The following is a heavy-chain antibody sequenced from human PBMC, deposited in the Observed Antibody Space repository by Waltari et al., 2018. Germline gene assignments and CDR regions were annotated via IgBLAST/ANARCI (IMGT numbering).Heavy chain of an antibody. V-gene: IGHV1-69*08. D-gene: IGHD3-10*01. Sequence: QVQLVQSGAEVKKPGSSVKVSCKASGGTFSSYAISWVRQAPGQGLEWMGRIIPIFGTANYEKKFQGRVTITADKSTSTAYMELSSLRSEDTAVYYCARNTYYYGSGSPKEDYWGQGTLVTVSS. J-gene: IGHJ4*02. CDR1: GGTFSSYA. CDR3: ARNTYYYGSGSPKEDY. CDR2: IIPIFGTA.